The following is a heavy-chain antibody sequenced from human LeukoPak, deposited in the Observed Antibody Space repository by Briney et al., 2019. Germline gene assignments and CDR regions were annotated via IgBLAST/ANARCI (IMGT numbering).Heavy chain of an antibody. D-gene: IGHD5-12*01. CDR1: GGSISSYY. Sequence: SETLSLTCTVSGGSISSYYWSWIRQPPGKGLEWIGYIYYSGSTNYNPSLKSRVTISVDTSKNQFSLKLSSVTAADTAVYYCARGLVATHFDYWGQGTLVTVSS. J-gene: IGHJ4*02. CDR3: ARGLVATHFDY. V-gene: IGHV4-59*12. CDR2: IYYSGST.